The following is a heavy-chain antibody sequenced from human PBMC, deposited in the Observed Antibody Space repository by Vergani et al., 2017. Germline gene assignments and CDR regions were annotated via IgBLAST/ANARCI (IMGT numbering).Heavy chain of an antibody. J-gene: IGHJ5*02. V-gene: IGHV1-69*18. CDR2: IIPIFGTA. CDR3: ARDLGMSPRYHLLTRRWFDP. CDR1: GGTFSSYA. D-gene: IGHD2-2*01. Sequence: QVQLVQSGAEVKKPGSSVKVSCKASGGTFSSYAISWVRQAPGQGLEWMGRIIPIFGTANYAQKFQGRVTITADESTSTAYMELSSLRSEDTAVYYCARDLGMSPRYHLLTRRWFDPWGQGTRVTVSS.